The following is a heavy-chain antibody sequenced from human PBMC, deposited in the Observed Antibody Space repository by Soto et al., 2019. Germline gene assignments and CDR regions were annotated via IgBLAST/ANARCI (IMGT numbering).Heavy chain of an antibody. J-gene: IGHJ4*02. V-gene: IGHV1-69*06. CDR1: GGTFSSYA. CDR3: ARNYYDSSGYYLSDE. D-gene: IGHD3-22*01. CDR2: IIPIFGTA. Sequence: SVKVSCKASGGTFSSYAISWVRQAPGQGLEWMGGIIPIFGTANYAQKFQGRVTITADKSTSTAYMELRSLRSDDTAVYYCARNYYDSSGYYLSDEWGQGTLVTVSS.